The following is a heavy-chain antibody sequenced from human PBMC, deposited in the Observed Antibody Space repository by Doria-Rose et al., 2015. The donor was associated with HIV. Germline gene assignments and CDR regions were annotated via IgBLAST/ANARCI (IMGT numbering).Heavy chain of an antibody. CDR2: IFSDDER. Sequence: SGPVLVKPTETLTLTCTVSGASLSSPGMGVSWIRPPPGKALEWLANIFSDDERSYKTSLKSRLTISRVTSKRQVVLTMTDMDPVDTATYYCARIKSSRWYHKYYFDFWGQGTLVIVSA. V-gene: IGHV2-26*01. J-gene: IGHJ4*02. D-gene: IGHD6-13*01. CDR3: ARIKSSRWYHKYYFDF. CDR1: GASLSSPGMG.